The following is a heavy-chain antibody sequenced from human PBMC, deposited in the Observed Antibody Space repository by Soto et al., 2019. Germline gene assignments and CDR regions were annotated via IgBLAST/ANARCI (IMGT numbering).Heavy chain of an antibody. CDR1: GYTFTSYY. CDR2: INPSGGST. V-gene: IGHV1-46*01. D-gene: IGHD3-9*01. CDR3: AREPHLTGYYEPMQYYFDY. J-gene: IGHJ4*02. Sequence: ASVKVSCKASGYTFTSYYMHWVRQAPGQGLEWMGIINPSGGSTSYAQKFQGRVTMTRDTSTSTVYMELSSLRSEDTAVYYCAREPHLTGYYEPMQYYFDYWGQGTLVTVS.